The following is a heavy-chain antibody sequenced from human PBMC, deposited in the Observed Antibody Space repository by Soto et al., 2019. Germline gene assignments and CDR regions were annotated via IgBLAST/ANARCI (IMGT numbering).Heavy chain of an antibody. CDR2: IYPGDSDT. D-gene: IGHD2-2*01. J-gene: IGHJ5*02. V-gene: IGHV5-51*01. CDR3: ARQAGWVVPAANHWSWFDP. Sequence: GESLKISCKGSGYSFTSYWIGWVRQMPGKGLEWMGIIYPGDSDTRYSPSFQGQVTISADKSISTAYLQWSSLKASDTAMYYCARQAGWVVPAANHWSWFDPWGQGTLVTVSS. CDR1: GYSFTSYW.